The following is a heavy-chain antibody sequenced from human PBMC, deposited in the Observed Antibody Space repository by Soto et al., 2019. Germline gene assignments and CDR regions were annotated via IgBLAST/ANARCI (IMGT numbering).Heavy chain of an antibody. CDR3: AREETGNDALDI. CDR2: IYYSGST. J-gene: IGHJ3*02. CDR1: GGSISSGDYY. Sequence: PSETLSLTCTVSGGSISSGDYYWSWIRQPPGKGLEWIGYIYYSGSTFYNPSLKNRVTISLDTSKIQFSLKLSSVTAADTAIYYCAREETGNDALDIWGQGTLVTVSS. D-gene: IGHD1-1*01. V-gene: IGHV4-30-4*01.